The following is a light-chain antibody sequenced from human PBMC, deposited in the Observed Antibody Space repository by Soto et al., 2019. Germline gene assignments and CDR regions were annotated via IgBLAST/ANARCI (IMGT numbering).Light chain of an antibody. Sequence: QSVLTQPPSVSAAPGQRVTISCSGSGSNIGSNYVSWYQQLPGTAPKLLIYDNERRPSGIPDRFSGSKSGTSAALGITGLQTGDEADYFCGTWDSNLSLFVFGTGTKLTVL. V-gene: IGLV1-51*01. CDR1: GSNIGSNY. CDR2: DNE. CDR3: GTWDSNLSLFV. J-gene: IGLJ1*01.